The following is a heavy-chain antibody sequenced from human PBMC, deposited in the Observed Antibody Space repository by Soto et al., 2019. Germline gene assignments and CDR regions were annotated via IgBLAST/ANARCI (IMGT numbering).Heavy chain of an antibody. CDR2: IYYSGST. J-gene: IGHJ4*02. D-gene: IGHD5-12*01. Sequence: QVQLQESGPGLVKPSQTLSLTCTVSGGSISSGDYYWSWIRQPPGKGLEWIGYIYYSGSTYYNPSLKSRVTISVDTSKNQFSLKLSSVTAADTAVYYCARDRSVYSWLRNLGLQHHYFDYWGQGTLVTVSS. CDR3: ARDRSVYSWLRNLGLQHHYFDY. V-gene: IGHV4-30-4*01. CDR1: GGSISSGDYY.